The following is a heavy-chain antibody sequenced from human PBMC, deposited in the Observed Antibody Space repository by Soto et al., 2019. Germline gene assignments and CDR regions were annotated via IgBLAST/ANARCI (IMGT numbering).Heavy chain of an antibody. CDR1: GYTFTGYY. D-gene: IGHD6-13*01. J-gene: IGHJ4*02. V-gene: IGHV1-2*02. Sequence: QVHLVQSGAEVKKPGASVKVSCKASGYTFTGYYMHWVRQAPGQGRERMGWINPNSGGTNYAQKFQGGVTMTRDTSISTAYMELSRLRSDDTAVYYRARGPRSRGSRTNRGPEDYWGKGTLVTVSS. CDR3: ARGPRSRGSRTNRGPEDY. CDR2: INPNSGGT.